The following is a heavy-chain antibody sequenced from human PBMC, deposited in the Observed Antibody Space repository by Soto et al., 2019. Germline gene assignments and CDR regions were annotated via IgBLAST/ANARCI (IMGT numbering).Heavy chain of an antibody. D-gene: IGHD2-21*01. CDR3: GVGGVLVFDP. J-gene: IGHJ5*02. CDR1: GFTFSAYW. V-gene: IGHV3-7*01. Sequence: EVQLVESGGDLVQPGGSLRLSCVGSGFTFSAYWMTWVRQAPGKGLEWVAVIKQDGSEKYYVDSVKGRFTISRDNAKNSLYLQMNSLRAEASAVYLWGVGGVLVFDPWGPGSVVTVSS. CDR2: IKQDGSEK.